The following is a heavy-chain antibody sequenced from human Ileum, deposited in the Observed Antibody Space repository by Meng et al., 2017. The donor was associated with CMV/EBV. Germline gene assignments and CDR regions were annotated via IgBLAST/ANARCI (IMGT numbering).Heavy chain of an antibody. CDR3: AREYCSSTSCLGAFDI. J-gene: IGHJ3*02. CDR2: INPNSGGT. CDR1: GYTFTGYY. Sequence: ASVKVSCKASGYTFTGYYMHWVRQAPGQGLEWMGWINPNSGGTNYAQKFQGRVTMTRDTSIGTAYMELSRLRSDDTAVYYCAREYCSSTSCLGAFDIWGQGTRVTVSS. D-gene: IGHD2-2*01. V-gene: IGHV1-2*02.